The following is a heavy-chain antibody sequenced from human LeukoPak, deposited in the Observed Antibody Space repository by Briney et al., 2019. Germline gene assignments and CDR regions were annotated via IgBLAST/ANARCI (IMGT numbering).Heavy chain of an antibody. V-gene: IGHV1-18*01. CDR2: ISAYNGNT. J-gene: IGHJ4*02. CDR3: ARDSPQYSSSNYFDY. D-gene: IGHD6-6*01. CDR1: GYTFTSYG. Sequence: ASVKVSCKASGYTFTSYGISWVRQAPGQGLEWMGWISAYNGNTNYAQKLQGRVTMTTDTSTSTAYMELRSLRSDDTPVYYCARDSPQYSSSNYFDYWGQGTLVTVSS.